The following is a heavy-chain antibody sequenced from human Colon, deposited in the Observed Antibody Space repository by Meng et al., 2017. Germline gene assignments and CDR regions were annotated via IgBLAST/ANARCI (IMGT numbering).Heavy chain of an antibody. Sequence: GESLKISCEVSGFTFRSYWMSWVRQVPGKGLEWVANINEDGSEKYHVDSVRGRFTIPRDNDKKSVDLQMNRLTVEDTAMYYCARDRAETAETTDHAFDIWGQGTMVTVSS. J-gene: IGHJ3*02. D-gene: IGHD1-14*01. CDR2: INEDGSEK. V-gene: IGHV3-7*01. CDR3: ARDRAETAETTDHAFDI. CDR1: GFTFRSYW.